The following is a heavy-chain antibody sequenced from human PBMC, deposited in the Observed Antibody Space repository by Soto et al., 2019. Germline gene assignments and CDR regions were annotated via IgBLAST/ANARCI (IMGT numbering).Heavy chain of an antibody. CDR1: GYTFTGYY. Sequence: ASVKVSCKASGYTFTGYYMHWVRQAPGQGLEWMGWINPNSGGTNYAQKFQGWVTMTRDTSISTAYMELSRLRSDDTAVYYCARGAPIVVVPAVPRVSYGMDVWGQGTTVTVSS. V-gene: IGHV1-2*04. CDR2: INPNSGGT. D-gene: IGHD2-2*01. J-gene: IGHJ6*02. CDR3: ARGAPIVVVPAVPRVSYGMDV.